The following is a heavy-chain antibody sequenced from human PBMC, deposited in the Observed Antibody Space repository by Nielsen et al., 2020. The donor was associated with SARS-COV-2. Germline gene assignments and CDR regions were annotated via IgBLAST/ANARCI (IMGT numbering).Heavy chain of an antibody. CDR2: IYSGGST. CDR1: GFTFSDSY. J-gene: IGHJ6*02. Sequence: GGSLRLSCAASGFTFSDSYMSWVRQAPGKGLEWVSVIYSGGSTYYADSVKGRFTISRDNSKNTLYLQMNSLRAEDTAVYYCARDLDYYGMDVWGQGTTVTVSS. CDR3: ARDLDYYGMDV. V-gene: IGHV3-53*01.